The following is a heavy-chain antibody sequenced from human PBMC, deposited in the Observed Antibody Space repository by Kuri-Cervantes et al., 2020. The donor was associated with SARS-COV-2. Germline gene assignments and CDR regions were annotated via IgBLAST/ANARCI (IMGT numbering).Heavy chain of an antibody. CDR2: IIPIFGTA. Sequence: SVKVSCKASGGTFSSYAISWVRQAPGQGLEWMGGIIPIFGTANYAQKFQGRVAITTDESTSTAYMELSSLRSEDTAVYYCARSYYDFWSGYSPFDYWGQGTLVTVSS. D-gene: IGHD3-3*01. J-gene: IGHJ4*02. CDR3: ARSYYDFWSGYSPFDY. V-gene: IGHV1-69*05. CDR1: GGTFSSYA.